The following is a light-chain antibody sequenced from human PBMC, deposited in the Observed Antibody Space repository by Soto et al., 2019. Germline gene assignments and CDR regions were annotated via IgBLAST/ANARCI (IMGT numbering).Light chain of an antibody. CDR2: DSS. V-gene: IGKV1-5*01. J-gene: IGKJ4*01. CDR3: QQYDSISLT. CDR1: KSIRNR. Sequence: DIQITQSPSTLSASVGDRVTITFRGRKSIRNRVAWYQQKPGKAPKVLIYDSSYWESGVPPRFSGSGSGTEFTLSITSLEPDDFAAYYCQQYDSISLTFGGGTKVDIK.